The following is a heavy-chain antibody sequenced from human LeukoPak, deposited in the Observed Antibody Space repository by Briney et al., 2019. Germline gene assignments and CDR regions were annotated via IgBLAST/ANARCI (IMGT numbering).Heavy chain of an antibody. CDR3: ARTYYYDSSGSQFDY. V-gene: IGHV4-34*01. D-gene: IGHD3-22*01. Sequence: SQTLSLTCTVSGGSISSYYWSWIRQPPGKGLEWIGEINHSGSTNYNPSLKSRVTISVDTSKNQFSLKLSSVTAADTAVYYCARTYYYDSSGSQFDYWGQGTLVTVSS. CDR2: INHSGST. J-gene: IGHJ4*02. CDR1: GGSISSYY.